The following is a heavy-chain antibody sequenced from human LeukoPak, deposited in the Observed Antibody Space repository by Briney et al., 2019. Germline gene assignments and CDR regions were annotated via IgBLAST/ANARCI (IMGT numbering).Heavy chain of an antibody. V-gene: IGHV3-72*01. D-gene: IGHD3-22*01. J-gene: IGHJ4*02. Sequence: PGGSLRLSCAASGFTFSSYGMHWVRQAPGKGLEWVGRIRNKANSYSTEYAASVKGRFTISRDDLKKSLYLQMNGLKTEDTAVYYCAIGPSGHYDLDYWGQGTLVTVSS. CDR3: AIGPSGHYDLDY. CDR1: GFTFSSYG. CDR2: IRNKANSYST.